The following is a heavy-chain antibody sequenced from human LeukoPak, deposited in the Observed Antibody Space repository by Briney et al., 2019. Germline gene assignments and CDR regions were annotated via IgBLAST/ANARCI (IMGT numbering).Heavy chain of an antibody. D-gene: IGHD3-16*01. CDR1: GVTFSSYW. V-gene: IGHV3-7*01. CDR3: ARLGWDYYYYMDV. CDR2: IKQDGSEK. J-gene: IGHJ6*03. Sequence: GGSLRLSCAASGVTFSSYWMSWVRQAPGKGLEWVANIKQDGSEKYYVDSVKGRFTISRDNAKNSLYLQMNSLRAEDTAVYYCARLGWDYYYYMDVWGKGTTVTVSS.